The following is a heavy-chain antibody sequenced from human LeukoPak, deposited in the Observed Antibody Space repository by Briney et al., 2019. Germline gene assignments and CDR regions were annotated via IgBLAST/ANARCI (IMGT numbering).Heavy chain of an antibody. J-gene: IGHJ4*02. CDR3: ARHTTLEKYYLDY. CDR2: IKEDGSVK. CDR1: GFTFSIYW. Sequence: GGSLRLSCAASGFTFSIYWMTWVRQAPGEGLEWVANIKEDGSVKYYLDSVKGRFTISRDNAKNSLYLQMDTLRAEDTAVYYCARHTTLEKYYLDYWGQGTLVTVSS. V-gene: IGHV3-7*01. D-gene: IGHD1-14*01.